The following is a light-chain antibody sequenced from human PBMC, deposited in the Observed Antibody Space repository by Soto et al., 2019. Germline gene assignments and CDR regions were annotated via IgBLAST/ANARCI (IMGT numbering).Light chain of an antibody. CDR1: QSVSSN. V-gene: IGKV3-15*01. Sequence: EIVLTQSPGTLSLSPGERATLSCRASQSVSSNLAWYQQKPGQAPRLLIYGASTRATGIPARFSGSGSGTEFTLTISSLQSEDFAVYYCQQYNNWPPGLTFGGGTKVDIK. J-gene: IGKJ4*01. CDR3: QQYNNWPPGLT. CDR2: GAS.